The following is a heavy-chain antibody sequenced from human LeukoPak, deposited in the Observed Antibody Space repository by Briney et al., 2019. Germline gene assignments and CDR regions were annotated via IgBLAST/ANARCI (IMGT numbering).Heavy chain of an antibody. CDR1: GFIFSNYG. CDR2: IRHGGSNK. Sequence: PGGSLRLSCTTSGFIFSNYGMHWVRQAPGKGLEWVAFIRHGGSNKYYADSVKGRCTISRDNSKKTVYLQMNSLRTEDTAVYYCAKDRWLQGYFDYWGQGTLVTVSS. J-gene: IGHJ4*02. V-gene: IGHV3-30*02. CDR3: AKDRWLQGYFDY. D-gene: IGHD5-24*01.